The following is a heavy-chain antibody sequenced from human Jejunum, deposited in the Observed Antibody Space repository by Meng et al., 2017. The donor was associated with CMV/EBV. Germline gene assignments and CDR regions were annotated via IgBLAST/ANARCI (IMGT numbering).Heavy chain of an antibody. D-gene: IGHD1-1*01. V-gene: IGHV5-51*01. J-gene: IGHJ6*02. CDR3: VRLSGEGYSLDNYGMDV. CDR2: IYPDDSDT. CDR1: FSTYW. Sequence: FSTYWIGWVRQMPGKGLESMGIIYPDDSDTRYSPSFQGQVTISADKSVSTAYLQWTSLKASDTAMYYCVRLSGEGYSLDNYGMDVWGQGTTVTVSS.